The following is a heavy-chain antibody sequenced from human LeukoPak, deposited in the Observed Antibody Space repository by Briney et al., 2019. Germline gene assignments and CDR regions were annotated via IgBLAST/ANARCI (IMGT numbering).Heavy chain of an antibody. V-gene: IGHV1-69*05. CDR3: ASGKGEVVPAE. CDR2: IIPIFGTA. D-gene: IGHD2-2*01. Sequence: SVKVSCNASGGTFSSYAISWVRQAPGQGLEWMGGIIPIFGTANYAQKFQGRVTITTDESTSTAYMELSSLRSEDTAVYYCASGKGEVVPAEWGQGTLVTVSS. J-gene: IGHJ4*02. CDR1: GGTFSSYA.